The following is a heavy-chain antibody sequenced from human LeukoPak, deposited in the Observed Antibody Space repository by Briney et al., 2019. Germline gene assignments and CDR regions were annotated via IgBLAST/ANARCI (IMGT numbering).Heavy chain of an antibody. J-gene: IGHJ4*02. D-gene: IGHD6-6*01. CDR1: GGSFSGYY. CDR2: INHSGST. CDR3: ARGVEIAARHGPSFDY. Sequence: SETLSLTCAVYGGSFSGYYWSWIRQPPVKGLEWIGEINHSGSTNYNPSLKSRVTISVDTSKNQFSLKLSSVTAADTAVYYCARGVEIAARHGPSFDYWGQGTLVTVSS. V-gene: IGHV4-34*01.